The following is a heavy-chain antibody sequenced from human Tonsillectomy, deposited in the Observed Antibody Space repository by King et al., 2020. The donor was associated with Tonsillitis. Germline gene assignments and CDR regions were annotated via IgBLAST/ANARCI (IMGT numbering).Heavy chain of an antibody. V-gene: IGHV4-30-4*01. D-gene: IGHD1-26*01. CDR1: GGSISSGDYY. CDR2: IYYRGRA. Sequence: QLQESGPGLVKPSQTLSLTCTVSGGSISSGDYYWSWVRQPPGKGLEWIGYIYYRGRAYYNSSLKSRVTISVDTVKNQFSLKLSSVTAADTAVYYCAREGAGWEEDFDYWGQGTLVTVST. CDR3: AREGAGWEEDFDY. J-gene: IGHJ4*02.